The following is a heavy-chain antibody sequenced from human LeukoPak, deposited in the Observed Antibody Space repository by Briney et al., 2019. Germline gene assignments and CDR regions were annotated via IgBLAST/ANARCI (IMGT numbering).Heavy chain of an antibody. CDR1: GGSISSSNW. CDR2: IYHSGST. V-gene: IGHV4-4*01. Sequence: SGTLSLTCAVSGGSISSSNWWSWVRQPPGKGLEWIGEIYHSGSTNYNPSLKSRVTISVDKSKNQFSLNLSSVTAADTAVYCCARSYSNYAHWYFDLWGRGALVTVSS. CDR3: ARSYSNYAHWYFDL. D-gene: IGHD4-11*01. J-gene: IGHJ2*01.